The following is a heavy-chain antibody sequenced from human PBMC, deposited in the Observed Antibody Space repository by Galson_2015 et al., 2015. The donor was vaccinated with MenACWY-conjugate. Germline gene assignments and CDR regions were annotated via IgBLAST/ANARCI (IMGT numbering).Heavy chain of an antibody. D-gene: IGHD2/OR15-2a*01. Sequence: QVQLQESGPGLVKPSETLSLTCTVSGGSASSSGYYWTWIRQPPGKGLEWIGLIYDSGTTKYNPSLKGRVTISLDTSKNQVSLKLSSVTAADTAMYYCAREFSYWGQGTLVTVSS. CDR1: GGSASSSGYY. V-gene: IGHV4-61*08. CDR3: AREFSY. J-gene: IGHJ4*02. CDR2: IYDSGTT.